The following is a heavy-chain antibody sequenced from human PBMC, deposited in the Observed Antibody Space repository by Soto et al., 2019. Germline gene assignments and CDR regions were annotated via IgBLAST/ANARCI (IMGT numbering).Heavy chain of an antibody. CDR3: ARLRLGESTAFGY. CDR2: IYYSGST. D-gene: IGHD3-16*01. Sequence: PSETLSLTCTVSGGSISSSSYYWGCMRQPPGKGLEWIGSIYYSGSTYYNPSLKSRVTISVDTSKNQFSLKLSSVTAADTAVYYCARLRLGESTAFGYWGQGTLVTVSS. J-gene: IGHJ4*02. V-gene: IGHV4-39*01. CDR1: GGSISSSSYY.